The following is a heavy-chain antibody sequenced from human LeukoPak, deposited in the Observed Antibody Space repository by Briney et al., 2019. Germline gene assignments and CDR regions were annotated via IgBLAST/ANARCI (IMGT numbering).Heavy chain of an antibody. J-gene: IGHJ4*02. CDR3: ARDLTPDVDTAMVNGFGIDY. CDR2: ISAYNGNT. V-gene: IGHV1-18*01. Sequence: ASVKVSCKASGYTFTSYGISWVRQAPGQGLEWMGWISAYNGNTNYAQKLQGRVTMTTDTSTSTAYMELRSLRSDDTAVYYCARDLTPDVDTAMVNGFGIDYWGQGTLVTVSS. D-gene: IGHD5-18*01. CDR1: GYTFTSYG.